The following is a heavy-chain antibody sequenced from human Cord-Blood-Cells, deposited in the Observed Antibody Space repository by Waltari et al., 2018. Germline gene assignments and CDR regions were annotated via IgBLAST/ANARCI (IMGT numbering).Heavy chain of an antibody. CDR1: GYTFTGYY. J-gene: IGHJ2*01. Sequence: QVQLVQSGAEVKKPGASVKVSCKASGYTFTGYYMHWVRQAPGQGLEWIGWINPSSGGTNYAQMYQGRVTMTRDTSISTAYMELSRLRSDDTAVYYCARRLSTYWYFDLWGRGTLVTVSS. CDR3: ARRLSTYWYFDL. V-gene: IGHV1-2*02. CDR2: INPSSGGT.